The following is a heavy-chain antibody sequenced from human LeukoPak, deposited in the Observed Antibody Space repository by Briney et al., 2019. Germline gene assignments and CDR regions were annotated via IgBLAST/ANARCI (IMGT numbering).Heavy chain of an antibody. Sequence: GASVKVSCKASGYTFTSYGISWVRQAPGQGLEWMGWISAYNGNTNYAQKLQGRVTMTTDTSTSTAYMELSSLRSEDTAVYYCARASGSSWYEAPLFNYYYGMDVWGQGTTVTVSS. V-gene: IGHV1-18*01. D-gene: IGHD6-13*01. CDR1: GYTFTSYG. CDR2: ISAYNGNT. J-gene: IGHJ6*02. CDR3: ARASGSSWYEAPLFNYYYGMDV.